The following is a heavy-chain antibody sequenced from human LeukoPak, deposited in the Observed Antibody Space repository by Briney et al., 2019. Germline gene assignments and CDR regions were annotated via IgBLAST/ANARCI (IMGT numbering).Heavy chain of an antibody. V-gene: IGHV1-18*01. Sequence: ASVKVSCKASGYTFTSYGISWVRQAPGQGLEWMGWISAYNGNTNYAQKLQGRVTMTTDTSTSTAYMELRSLRSEDTAVYYCARDRTFGSSYDYWGQGTLVTVSS. CDR3: ARDRTFGSSYDY. CDR1: GYTFTSYG. D-gene: IGHD2-2*01. J-gene: IGHJ4*02. CDR2: ISAYNGNT.